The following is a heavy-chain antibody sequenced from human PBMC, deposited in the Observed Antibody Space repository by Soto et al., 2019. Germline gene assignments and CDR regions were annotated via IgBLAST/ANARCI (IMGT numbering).Heavy chain of an antibody. CDR1: GFTFSSYA. CDR2: ISNDGSNK. J-gene: IGHJ6*01. V-gene: IGHV3-30-3*01. CDR3: GREREGGAVLCGMDV. D-gene: IGHD1-26*01. Sequence: QVQLVESGGGVVQPGRSLRLSCAASGFTFSSYAMHWVRQAPGKGLEWVAVISNDGSNKYYEDSVKGRFTISRENYKHRLYLQMNSLGAEVTAVYYCGREREGGAVLCGMDVWGQGTTVTVSS.